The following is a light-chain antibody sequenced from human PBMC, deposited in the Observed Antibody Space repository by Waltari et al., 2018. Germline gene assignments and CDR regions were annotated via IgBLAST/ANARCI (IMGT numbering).Light chain of an antibody. CDR2: AAS. V-gene: IGKV1-39*01. CDR3: QQSYITPQT. J-gene: IGKJ1*01. Sequence: DIQMTQSPSSLSASVVDRVVITCQASQTISSFLNWYQHKEGQAPKLLIYAASSLQSGVPSRFSGSRSGTDFTLTISSLQPEDFATYYCQQSYITPQTFGQGTKVEIK. CDR1: QTISSF.